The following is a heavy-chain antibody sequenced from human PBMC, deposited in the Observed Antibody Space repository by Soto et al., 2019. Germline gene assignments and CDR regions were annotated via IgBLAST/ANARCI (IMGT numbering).Heavy chain of an antibody. Sequence: GGSLRLSCPASGFTFSSYGMHWVRQAPGKGLEWVAVIWYDGSNKYYADSVKGRFTISRDNSKNTLYLQMNSLRAEDTAVYYCARDEGYCSGGRCYYYYYGMDVWGQGTTVTVSS. CDR1: GFTFSSYG. D-gene: IGHD2-15*01. CDR3: ARDEGYCSGGRCYYYYYGMDV. J-gene: IGHJ6*02. CDR2: IWYDGSNK. V-gene: IGHV3-33*01.